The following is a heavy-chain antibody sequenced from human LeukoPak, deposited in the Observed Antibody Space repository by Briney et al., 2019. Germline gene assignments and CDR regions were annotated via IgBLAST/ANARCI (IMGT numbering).Heavy chain of an antibody. CDR3: ARDRAVPPPKPSSFDS. J-gene: IGHJ4*02. D-gene: IGHD2-2*02. CDR1: GFTFSSYA. V-gene: IGHV3-30-3*01. CDR2: ISYDGSNK. Sequence: GRSLRLSCAASGFTFSSYAMHWVRQAPGKGLEWVAVISYDGSNKYYADSVKGRFTISRDNSKNTLYLQMNSLRAEATAVYYCARDRAVPPPKPSSFDSGGQGPLVTVPS.